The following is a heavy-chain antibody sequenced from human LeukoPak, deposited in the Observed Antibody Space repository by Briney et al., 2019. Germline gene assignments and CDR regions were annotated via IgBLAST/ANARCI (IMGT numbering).Heavy chain of an antibody. Sequence: GGSLRLSCAVSGFTVSDKHMSWVRQAPGKGLEWVSVIYSGGSTYYADSVKGRFTISRDNSKNTLYLQMNSLRAEDTAVYYCARGSGGATYDAFDIWGQGTMVTVSS. J-gene: IGHJ3*02. CDR2: IYSGGST. CDR1: GFTVSDKH. CDR3: ARGSGGATYDAFDI. D-gene: IGHD1-26*01. V-gene: IGHV3-53*01.